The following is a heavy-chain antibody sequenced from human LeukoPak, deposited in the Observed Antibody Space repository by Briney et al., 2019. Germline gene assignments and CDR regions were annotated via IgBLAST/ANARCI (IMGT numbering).Heavy chain of an antibody. J-gene: IGHJ4*02. D-gene: IGHD4-17*01. CDR1: GFTFSSYG. V-gene: IGHV3-33*01. CDR2: MWYDGSNK. Sequence: GRSLRLSCAASGFTFSSYGMHWVRQAPGKGLEWVAVMWYDGSNKYYADSVKGRFTISRDNSKNTLYLQMNSLRAEDTAVYYCARDYHDYGDYGFGPFDYWGQGTLVTVSS. CDR3: ARDYHDYGDYGFGPFDY.